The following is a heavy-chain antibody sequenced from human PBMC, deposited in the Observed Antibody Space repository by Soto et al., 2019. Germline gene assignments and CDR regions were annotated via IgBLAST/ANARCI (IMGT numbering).Heavy chain of an antibody. Sequence: PGGSLRLSCAASGFTFSSYAMSWVRQAPGKGLEWVSAISGSGGSTYYADSVKGRYTISRDNSKNTLYLQMNNLRAEDTAVYYCANDHGTYRRRILTGYRLTQYYYYGMDVWGQGTKVPVS. CDR2: ISGSGGST. J-gene: IGHJ6*02. D-gene: IGHD3-9*01. CDR1: GFTFSSYA. V-gene: IGHV3-23*01. CDR3: ANDHGTYRRRILTGYRLTQYYYYGMDV.